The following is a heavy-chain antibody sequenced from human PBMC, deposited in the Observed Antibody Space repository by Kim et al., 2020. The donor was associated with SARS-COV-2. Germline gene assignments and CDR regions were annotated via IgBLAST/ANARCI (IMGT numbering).Heavy chain of an antibody. J-gene: IGHJ6*02. CDR2: ISYHGSNM. CDR3: AKEHFQFGELSSVDV. D-gene: IGHD3-10*01. Sequence: GGSLRLSCAVSGLIFSNYGMHWVRQAPGKGLEWVALISYHGSNMYYADSVKGRFTISRDDSKNTLYLQLNSLKPEDTAVYYCAKEHFQFGELSSVDVWGQGTTVTVSS. V-gene: IGHV3-30*18. CDR1: GLIFSNYG.